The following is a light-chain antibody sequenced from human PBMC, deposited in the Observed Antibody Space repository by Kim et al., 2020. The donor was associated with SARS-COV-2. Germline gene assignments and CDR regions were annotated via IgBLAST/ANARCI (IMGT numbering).Light chain of an antibody. CDR1: SRDVGGYNY. CDR2: EVS. CDR3: SSYAGSNNWV. V-gene: IGLV2-8*01. J-gene: IGLJ3*02. Sequence: GQSVTISCTGTSRDVGGYNYVSWYQQHPGKAPKLMIYEVSQRPSGVPDRFSGSKSGNTASLTVSGLQAEDEADYYCSSYAGSNNWVFGGGTQLTVL.